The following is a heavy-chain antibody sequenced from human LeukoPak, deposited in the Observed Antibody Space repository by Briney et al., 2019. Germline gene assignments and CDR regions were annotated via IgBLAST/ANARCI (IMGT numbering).Heavy chain of an antibody. CDR3: ARRGMYGSGSQLDY. J-gene: IGHJ4*02. V-gene: IGHV3-21*01. CDR2: ISSTSSYI. D-gene: IGHD3-10*01. Sequence: GGSLRLSCAASGFTFSSYTMNWVRQAPGKGLEWVSSISSTSSYIYYADSVKGRFTISRDNAKNSLYLQMNSLRAEDTAVYYCARRGMYGSGSQLDYWGQGTLVTVSS. CDR1: GFTFSSYT.